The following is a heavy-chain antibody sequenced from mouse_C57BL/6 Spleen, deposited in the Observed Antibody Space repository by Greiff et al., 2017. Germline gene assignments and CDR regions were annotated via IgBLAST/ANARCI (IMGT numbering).Heavy chain of an antibody. CDR1: GFTFSDYY. CDR3: AREATVVAGAMDY. CDR2: INYDGSST. J-gene: IGHJ4*01. Sequence: EVKLVESEGGLVQPGSSMKLSCTASGFTFSDYYMAWVRQVPEKGLEWVANINYDGSSTYYLDSLKSRFIISRDNAKNILYLQMSSLKSEDTATYYCAREATVVAGAMDYWGQGTSVTVSS. V-gene: IGHV5-16*01. D-gene: IGHD1-1*01.